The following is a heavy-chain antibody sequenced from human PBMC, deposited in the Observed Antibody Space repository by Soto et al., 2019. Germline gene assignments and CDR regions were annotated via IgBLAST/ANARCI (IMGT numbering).Heavy chain of an antibody. V-gene: IGHV3-7*01. CDR2: IKQDGSEK. CDR3: ARDFASYSSGRVFDL. J-gene: IGHJ2*01. D-gene: IGHD6-19*01. Sequence: EVQLVESGGGLVQPGGSLRLSCAASGFTFTTYWMSWVRQAPGKGLEWEANIKQDGSEKYYVDSVKGRYTIARDNGNNSLYLQMDSPRAEDTAVYYCARDFASYSSGRVFDLWGRGTLVTVSS. CDR1: GFTFTTYW.